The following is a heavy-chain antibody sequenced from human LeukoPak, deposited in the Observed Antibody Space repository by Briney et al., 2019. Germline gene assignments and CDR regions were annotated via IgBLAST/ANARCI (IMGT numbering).Heavy chain of an antibody. Sequence: PSETLSLTCAVYGGSFSGYYWSWIRQPPGKGLEWIGEINHSGSTNYNPSLKSRVTISVDTSKNQFSLKLSGVTAADTAVYYCARRRDGYSLDYWGQGTLVTVSS. CDR1: GGSFSGYY. CDR3: ARRRDGYSLDY. CDR2: INHSGST. D-gene: IGHD5-24*01. V-gene: IGHV4-34*01. J-gene: IGHJ4*02.